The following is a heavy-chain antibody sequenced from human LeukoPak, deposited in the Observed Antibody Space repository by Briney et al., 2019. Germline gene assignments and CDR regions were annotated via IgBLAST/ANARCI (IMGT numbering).Heavy chain of an antibody. CDR3: ARAAYYDFWSGYLAAPYYYYMDV. Sequence: ASVKVSCKASGYTFTSYYMHWVRQAPGQGLEWMGIINPSGGSTSYAQKFQGRVTMTRDTSTSTVYMELSSLRSKDTAVYYCARAAYYDFWSGYLAAPYYYYMDVWGKGTTVTVSS. V-gene: IGHV1-46*03. D-gene: IGHD3-3*01. CDR2: INPSGGST. J-gene: IGHJ6*03. CDR1: GYTFTSYY.